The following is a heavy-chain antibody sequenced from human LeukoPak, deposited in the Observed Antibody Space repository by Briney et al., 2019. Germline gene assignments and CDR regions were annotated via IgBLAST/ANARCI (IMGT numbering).Heavy chain of an antibody. V-gene: IGHV3-21*01. Sequence: GGSLRLSCAASGFTFSSYSMNWVRQAPGKGLEWVSSISSSSSYIYYADSVKGRFTIFRDNAKNSLYLQMNSLRAEDTAVYHCAKANFGELPRGDYWGQGTLVTVSS. CDR3: AKANFGELPRGDY. D-gene: IGHD3-10*01. J-gene: IGHJ4*02. CDR1: GFTFSSYS. CDR2: ISSSSSYI.